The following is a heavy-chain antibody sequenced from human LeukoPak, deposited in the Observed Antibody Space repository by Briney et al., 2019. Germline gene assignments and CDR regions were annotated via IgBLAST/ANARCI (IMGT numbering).Heavy chain of an antibody. CDR1: GFTFSYYG. CDR3: ASLLSAGDY. J-gene: IGHJ4*02. CDR2: IWYDGSNK. D-gene: IGHD2/OR15-2a*01. V-gene: IGHV3-33*01. Sequence: KSGGSLRLSCAASGFTFSYYGMHWVRQAPGKGLEWVAVIWYDGSNKYYADSVKGRFTISRDNSKNTLYLQMNGLRAEDTAVYYCASLLSAGDYWGQGTLVTVSS.